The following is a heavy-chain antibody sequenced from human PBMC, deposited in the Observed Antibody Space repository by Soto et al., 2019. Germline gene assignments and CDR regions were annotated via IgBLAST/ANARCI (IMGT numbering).Heavy chain of an antibody. CDR3: ARDFCPVPTCYDL. V-gene: IGHV3-23*01. Sequence: PGGSLRLSCAASGFTFSSYSMNWVRQAPGKGLEWVSGLSDSVGTTHYAYPVKGRFTISRDQSKNTLYLQMNSLRAEDTAVYYCARDFCPVPTCYDLWGQGVLVTVSS. J-gene: IGHJ4*02. CDR1: GFTFSSYS. D-gene: IGHD2-2*01. CDR2: LSDSVGTT.